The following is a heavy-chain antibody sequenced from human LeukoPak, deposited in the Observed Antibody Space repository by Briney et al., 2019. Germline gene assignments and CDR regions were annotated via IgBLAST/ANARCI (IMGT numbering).Heavy chain of an antibody. CDR3: ARVVGRSVAAARY. J-gene: IGHJ4*02. CDR2: ISAYNGNT. D-gene: IGHD6-13*01. Sequence: GWISAYNGNTNYAQKLQGRVTMTTDTSTSTAYMELRSLRSDDTAVYYCARVVGRSVAAARYWGQGTLVTVSS. V-gene: IGHV1-18*01.